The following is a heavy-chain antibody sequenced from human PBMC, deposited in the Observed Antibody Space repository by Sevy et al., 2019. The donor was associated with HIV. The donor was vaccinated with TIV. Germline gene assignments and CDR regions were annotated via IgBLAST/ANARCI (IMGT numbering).Heavy chain of an antibody. D-gene: IGHD3-16*01. CDR1: GFTFSGYA. Sequence: GGSLRLSCAASGFTFSGYAMHWVRQAPGKGLEWVGHIKSKTEGGTTDYAAPVKGRFTISRDDSRNTLDLQMNSLKAEDTALYYCTTGGSILQHWGQGTLVTVSS. V-gene: IGHV3-15*01. CDR2: IKSKTEGGTT. CDR3: TTGGSILQH. J-gene: IGHJ4*02.